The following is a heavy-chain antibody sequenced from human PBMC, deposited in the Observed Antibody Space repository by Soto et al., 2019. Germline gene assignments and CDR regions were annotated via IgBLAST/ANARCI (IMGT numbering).Heavy chain of an antibody. Sequence: QVQLQESGPGLVKPSETLSLTCTVSSGSISSYYWSWIRQPPGKGLEWIGYIHYSGSTNYNPSLKRRVTISVDTSKNQFSLKLRSVTAADTAVYYCARRRYSDWAFDYWGQGTLVTVSS. CDR1: SGSISSYY. CDR2: IHYSGST. J-gene: IGHJ4*02. D-gene: IGHD3-9*01. V-gene: IGHV4-59*01. CDR3: ARRRYSDWAFDY.